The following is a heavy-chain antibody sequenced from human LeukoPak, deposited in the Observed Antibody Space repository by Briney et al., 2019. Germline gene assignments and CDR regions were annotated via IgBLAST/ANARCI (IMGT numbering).Heavy chain of an antibody. Sequence: SETLSLTCTVSGGSVSSYYWSWIRRPPGRGLEWIAYLSYSGSSDSNPSLTSRVTTLVDTYKNQFSLKLTSVTAADTAVYYCARARYANAWYAFDIWGHGTMVTVSS. D-gene: IGHD2-2*01. V-gene: IGHV4-59*02. CDR1: GGSVSSYY. CDR3: ARARYANAWYAFDI. J-gene: IGHJ3*02. CDR2: LSYSGSS.